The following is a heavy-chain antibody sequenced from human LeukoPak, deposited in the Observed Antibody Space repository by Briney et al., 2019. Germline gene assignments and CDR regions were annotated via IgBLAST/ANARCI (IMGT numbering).Heavy chain of an antibody. J-gene: IGHJ4*02. Sequence: SETLSLTCTVSGGSISSYYWSWIRQPPGKGLEWIGYIYYSGSTNYNPSLKSRVTISVDTSKNQFSLKLSSVTAADTAVYYCARARDGYNYYFDYWGQGTLVTVSS. CDR3: ARARDGYNYYFDY. V-gene: IGHV4-59*01. CDR2: IYYSGST. D-gene: IGHD5-24*01. CDR1: GGSISSYY.